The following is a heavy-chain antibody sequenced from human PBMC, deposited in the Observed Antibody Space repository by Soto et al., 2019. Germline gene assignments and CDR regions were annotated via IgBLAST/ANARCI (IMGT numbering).Heavy chain of an antibody. CDR1: GFTFSSYA. V-gene: IGHV3-23*01. CDR2: ISGSGGST. D-gene: IGHD4-17*01. J-gene: IGHJ4*02. Sequence: GGSLRLSCAASGFTFSSYAISWVRQAPGKGLEWVSAISGSGGSTYYADSVKGRFTISRDNSKNTLYLQMNSLRAEDTAVYYCAKDLVRLRTPAYGLRLDDWGQGALVTVSS. CDR3: AKDLVRLRTPAYGLRLDD.